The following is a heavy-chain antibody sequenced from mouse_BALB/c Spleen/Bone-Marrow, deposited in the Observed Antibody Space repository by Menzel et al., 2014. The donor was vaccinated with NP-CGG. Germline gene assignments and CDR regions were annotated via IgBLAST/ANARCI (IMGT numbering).Heavy chain of an antibody. J-gene: IGHJ2*01. V-gene: IGHV5-9-2*01. CDR1: GFTFSSYG. CDR3: ARQAGGSGYFDY. CDR2: ISGGGSYT. D-gene: IGHD1-1*01. Sequence: EVKLVESGGGLVKPGGSLKLSCAASGFTFSSYGMSWVRQTPEKRLEWVAAISGGGSYTYYPDSVKGRFTISRDNAKNNLYLQMSSLRSEDMALYYCARQAGGSGYFDYWGQGTTLTVSS.